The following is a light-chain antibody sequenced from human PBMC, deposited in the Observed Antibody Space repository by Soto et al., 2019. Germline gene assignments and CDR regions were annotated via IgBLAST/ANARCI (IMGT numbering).Light chain of an antibody. CDR1: QSISSY. CDR3: QQSYSTPPIT. Sequence: DIQMTQSPSALSASVGDRVTITCRASQSISSYLNWYQQKPGKAPKLLIYAASSLQSGVPSRFSGSGSGTDFTLTISSLQPEDFATYSCQQSYSTPPITFGHVRRLEV. V-gene: IGKV1-39*01. J-gene: IGKJ5*01. CDR2: AAS.